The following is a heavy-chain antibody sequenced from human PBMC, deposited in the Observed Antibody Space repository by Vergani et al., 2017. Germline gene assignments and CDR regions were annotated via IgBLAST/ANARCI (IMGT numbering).Heavy chain of an antibody. D-gene: IGHD2-15*01. CDR1: GGTFSSYA. Sequence: QVQLVQSGAEVKKPGSSVKVSCKASGGTFSSYAISWVRQAPGQGLEWMGGIIPIFGTVNYAQKFQGRVTITADESTSTAYMELSSLRSEDTAVYYCARSCSGGSCYLYYYYGMDVWGQGTTVTVSS. CDR2: IIPIFGTV. CDR3: ARSCSGGSCYLYYYYGMDV. J-gene: IGHJ6*02. V-gene: IGHV1-69*01.